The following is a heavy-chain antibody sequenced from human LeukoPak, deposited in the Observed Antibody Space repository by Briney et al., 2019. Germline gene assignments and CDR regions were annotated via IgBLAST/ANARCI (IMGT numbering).Heavy chain of an antibody. CDR2: IYYSGST. J-gene: IGHJ4*02. CDR3: ARVNIPHCGGDCSTFDY. D-gene: IGHD2-21*02. CDR1: GGSISSSSYY. V-gene: IGHV4-39*07. Sequence: SETLSLTCTVSGGSISSSSYYWGWIRQPPGKGLEWIGSIYYSGSTYYNPSLKSRVTISVDTSKNQFSLKLSSVTAADTAVYYCARVNIPHCGGDCSTFDYWGQGTLVTVSS.